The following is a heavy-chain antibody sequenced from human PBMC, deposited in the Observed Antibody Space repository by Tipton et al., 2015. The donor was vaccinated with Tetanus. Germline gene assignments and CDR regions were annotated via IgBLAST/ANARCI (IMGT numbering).Heavy chain of an antibody. Sequence: TLSLTCSVSGASISSGGYFWNWIRHRPGKGLEWIGYIYYSGDTFYNPSLKSRVTMSVDTSRNQFSLNLTSVTAADTAVYYCARQKCSSTSCYIVYYYYGMDVWGQGTTVTVSS. J-gene: IGHJ6*02. V-gene: IGHV4-30-4*01. CDR3: ARQKCSSTSCYIVYYYYGMDV. CDR1: GASISSGGYF. D-gene: IGHD2-2*02. CDR2: IYYSGDT.